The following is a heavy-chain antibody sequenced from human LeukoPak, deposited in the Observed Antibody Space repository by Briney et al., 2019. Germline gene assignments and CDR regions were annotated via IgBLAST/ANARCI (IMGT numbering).Heavy chain of an antibody. Sequence: PGGSLRLSCAASGFGLRSNYMTWVRQAPGKGLEWVSVIHSVGSTYYAASVRGRFTISRDNSNNTLYLQLNNLRVEDTAVYFCARGSGSMDVWGKGTTVTISS. J-gene: IGHJ6*03. D-gene: IGHD3-10*01. V-gene: IGHV3-66*01. CDR1: GFGLRSNY. CDR3: ARGSGSMDV. CDR2: IHSVGST.